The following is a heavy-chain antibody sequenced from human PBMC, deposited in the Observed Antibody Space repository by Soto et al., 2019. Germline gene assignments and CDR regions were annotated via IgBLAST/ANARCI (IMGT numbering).Heavy chain of an antibody. CDR2: ISYDGSNK. J-gene: IGHJ4*02. CDR1: GFTFSSYG. V-gene: IGHV3-30*18. CDR3: ANEIGTWNEYYFDY. D-gene: IGHD1-1*01. Sequence: PGGSLRLSCAASGFTFSSYGMHWVRQAPGKGLEWVAVISYDGSNKYYADSVKGRFTISRDNSKNTLYLQMNSLRAEDTAVYYCANEIGTWNEYYFDYWGQGTLVTVSS.